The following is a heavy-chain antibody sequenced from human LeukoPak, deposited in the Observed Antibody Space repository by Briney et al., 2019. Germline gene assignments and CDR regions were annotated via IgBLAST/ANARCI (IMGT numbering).Heavy chain of an antibody. CDR2: ISASGETT. Sequence: PGGSLRLSCAASGFAFSNYAMSWVRQAPGKGLEWVSAISASGETTHYADSVKGRFTISRDNYKNTLYLQMNSLRAEDTAVYYCAKDGVGDCSLTFCSYRLDYWGQGTLVTVSS. V-gene: IGHV3-23*01. D-gene: IGHD2-2*01. CDR3: AKDGVGDCSLTFCSYRLDY. J-gene: IGHJ4*02. CDR1: GFAFSNYA.